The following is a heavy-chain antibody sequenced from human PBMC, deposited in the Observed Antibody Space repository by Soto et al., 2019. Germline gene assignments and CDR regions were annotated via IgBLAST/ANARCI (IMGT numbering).Heavy chain of an antibody. D-gene: IGHD6-19*01. Sequence: VQLLECGGGSVQPGRSLRLSCAASGFTFSSYAMSWVRQAPGKGLEWVSAISGSGGSTSYADSVEGRFTISRDNSKNTLYLQMSSLRAEDTAVYYCAKAGGIAVPGTHLDYWGQGTLVTVSS. J-gene: IGHJ4*02. CDR1: GFTFSSYA. CDR3: AKAGGIAVPGTHLDY. CDR2: ISGSGGST. V-gene: IGHV3-23*01.